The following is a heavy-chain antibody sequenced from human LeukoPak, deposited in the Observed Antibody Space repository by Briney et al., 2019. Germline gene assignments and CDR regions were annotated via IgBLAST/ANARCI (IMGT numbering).Heavy chain of an antibody. D-gene: IGHD6-19*01. J-gene: IGHJ4*02. Sequence: GGSLRLSCAASGFTFSSYGMHWVRQAPGKGLEWVAVISYDGSNRYYADSVKGRFTISRDNAKNSLYLQMNSLRAEDTAVYYCARYGSSGWYLTNYFDYWGQGTLVTVSS. CDR2: ISYDGSNR. CDR1: GFTFSSYG. CDR3: ARYGSSGWYLTNYFDY. V-gene: IGHV3-30*03.